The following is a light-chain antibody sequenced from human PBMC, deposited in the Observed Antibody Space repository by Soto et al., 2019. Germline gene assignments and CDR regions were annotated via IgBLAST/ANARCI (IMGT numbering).Light chain of an antibody. J-gene: IGLJ2*01. CDR1: SSNIGHNY. V-gene: IGLV1-51*01. CDR2: DND. CDR3: GTWDNSLSAGEV. Sequence: QSVLTQPPSVSAAPGQKVTISCSGSSSNIGHNYVSWYQQLPGTAPKLLIYDNDKRPSGIPDRFSGSKSGTSATLGITGLQTGDEADYYCGTWDNSLSAGEVFGGGTKLTVL.